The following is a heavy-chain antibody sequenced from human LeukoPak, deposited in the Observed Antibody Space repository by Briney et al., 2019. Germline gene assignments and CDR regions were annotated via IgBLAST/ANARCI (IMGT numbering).Heavy chain of an antibody. V-gene: IGHV3-21*01. CDR1: GFTFKKYW. J-gene: IGHJ6*03. CDR2: ISSSSSYI. D-gene: IGHD3-3*01. CDR3: ARVEDYYYYMDV. Sequence: PGESLRLSCAASGFTFKKYWMNWVRQAPGKGLEWVSSISSSSSYIYYADSVKGRFTISRDNAKNSLYLQMNSLRAEDTAVYYCARVEDYYYYMDVWGKGTTVTVSS.